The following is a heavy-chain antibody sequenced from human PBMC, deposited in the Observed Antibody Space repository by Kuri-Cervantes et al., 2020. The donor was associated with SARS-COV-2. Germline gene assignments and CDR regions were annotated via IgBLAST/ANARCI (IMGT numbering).Heavy chain of an antibody. J-gene: IGHJ5*02. D-gene: IGHD2-15*01. V-gene: IGHV1-69*13. CDR3: AVSYCSGGSCYSWFDP. CDR2: FIPIFGTA. CDR1: GGTFSSYA. Sequence: SVKVSCKASGGTFSSYAINWVRQAPGQGLEWMGGFIPIFGTANYAQKFQSSVTITADESTSTAYMELSSLRSEDTAVYYCAVSYCSGGSCYSWFDPWGQGTLVTVSS.